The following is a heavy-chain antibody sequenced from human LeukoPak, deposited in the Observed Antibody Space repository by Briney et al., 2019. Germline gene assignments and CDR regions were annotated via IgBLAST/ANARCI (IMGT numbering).Heavy chain of an antibody. CDR2: ISGIDGST. CDR3: AKVGSGWYYFDY. V-gene: IGHV3-23*01. J-gene: IGHJ4*02. D-gene: IGHD6-19*01. CDR1: GFTFSSYA. Sequence: GGSVRLFCSASGFTFSSYAMRWARPAPGEGGEWVSGISGIDGSTYYADSVKGRFTISRDNSKNTLYLQMNSMSADDTAVYYCAKVGSGWYYFDYWGQGTLVTVSS.